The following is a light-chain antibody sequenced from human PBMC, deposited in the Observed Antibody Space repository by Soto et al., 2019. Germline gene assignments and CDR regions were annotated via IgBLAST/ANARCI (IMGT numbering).Light chain of an antibody. Sequence: EIVLTQSPGTLSLSPGERATLSCRASQSVSSSYLAWYQQKPDQAPRLLIYGASSRATGIPDRFSGSGSGTDFTLTISRLEPEDFAVYYCQQYGSSPLFGPRTKVDIK. V-gene: IGKV3-20*01. J-gene: IGKJ3*01. CDR2: GAS. CDR1: QSVSSSY. CDR3: QQYGSSPL.